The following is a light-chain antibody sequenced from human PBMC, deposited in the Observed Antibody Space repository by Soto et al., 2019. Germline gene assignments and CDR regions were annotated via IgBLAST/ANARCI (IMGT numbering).Light chain of an antibody. CDR2: DTS. J-gene: IGKJ5*01. CDR1: QSVGNY. Sequence: EIVLTQSPATLSLSPGQRATLSCRASQSVGNYLAWFQQRPGQAPRLLIYDTSNRAIGIPPRFSGSGSGTDFTLTISSLEPEDFAVYYCQHRSHLITFGHGTRLEIK. CDR3: QHRSHLIT. V-gene: IGKV3-11*01.